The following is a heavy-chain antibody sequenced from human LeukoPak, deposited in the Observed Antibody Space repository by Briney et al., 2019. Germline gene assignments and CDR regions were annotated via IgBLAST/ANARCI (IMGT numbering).Heavy chain of an antibody. CDR2: FDPEDGET. Sequence: ASVKVSFKVSGYTLTELSMHWVRPAPGKGLEGMGGFDPEDGETIYAQKFQGRVTMTEDTSTDTAYMELSSLRSEDTAVYYCATQRPRGLHNWFAPWGQGTLVTVSS. J-gene: IGHJ5*02. CDR1: GYTLTELS. V-gene: IGHV1-24*01. D-gene: IGHD5-18*01. CDR3: ATQRPRGLHNWFAP.